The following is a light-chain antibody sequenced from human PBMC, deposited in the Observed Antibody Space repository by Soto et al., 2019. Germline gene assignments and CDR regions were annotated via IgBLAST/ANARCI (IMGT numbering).Light chain of an antibody. CDR3: QQSYMDPIT. Sequence: IQMTQSPSSLSASVANRVTITCRASQIISTYLNWYQKKPGKAPNLLIYDASRLQSGVPSRFSGSGGGTDFTLSFSSVQPEDFATYFCQQSYMDPITFGQGTRLEIK. J-gene: IGKJ5*01. V-gene: IGKV1-39*01. CDR1: QIISTY. CDR2: DAS.